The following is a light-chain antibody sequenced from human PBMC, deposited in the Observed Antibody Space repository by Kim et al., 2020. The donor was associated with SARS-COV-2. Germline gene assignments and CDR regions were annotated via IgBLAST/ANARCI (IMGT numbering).Light chain of an antibody. CDR3: QQYYSTPF. CDR1: QSVLYSSNNKNY. J-gene: IGKJ4*01. V-gene: IGKV4-1*01. Sequence: ERATINCKSSQSVLYSSNNKNYLAWYQQKPGQPPKLLIYWASTRESGVPDRFSGSGSGTDFTLTISSLQAEDVAVYYCQQYYSTPFFGGGTKVEIK. CDR2: WAS.